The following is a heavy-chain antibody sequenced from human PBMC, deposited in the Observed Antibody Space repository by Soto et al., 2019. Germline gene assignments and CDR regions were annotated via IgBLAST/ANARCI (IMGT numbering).Heavy chain of an antibody. V-gene: IGHV4-39*01. J-gene: IGHJ5*02. CDR1: GGSISSSSYY. D-gene: IGHD6-13*01. Sequence: NPSETLSLTCTVSGGSISSSSYYWGWIRQPPGKGLEWIGSIYYSGSTYYNPSLKSRVTISVDTSKNQFSLKLSSVTAADTAVYYCARHLYSSSWYNWFDPWGQGTLVTVSS. CDR2: IYYSGST. CDR3: ARHLYSSSWYNWFDP.